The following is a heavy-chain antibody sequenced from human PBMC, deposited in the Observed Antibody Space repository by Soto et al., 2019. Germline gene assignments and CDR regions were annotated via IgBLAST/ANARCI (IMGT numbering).Heavy chain of an antibody. Sequence: QVQLQESGPGLVKPSGTLSLTCAVSSGSISSSNWWSWVRQPPGKGLEWIGEIYHSGSPNYNPSLKSRLTISVDKSKNQFSLKLSSVTASDTAVYYCARRITIFGVVTEGYFDYWGQGTLVTVSS. V-gene: IGHV4-4*02. CDR3: ARRITIFGVVTEGYFDY. D-gene: IGHD3-3*01. J-gene: IGHJ4*02. CDR1: SGSISSSNW. CDR2: IYHSGSP.